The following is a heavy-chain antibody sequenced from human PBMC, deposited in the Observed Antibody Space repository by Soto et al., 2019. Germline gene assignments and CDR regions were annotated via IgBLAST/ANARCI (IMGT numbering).Heavy chain of an antibody. Sequence: PSETLSLTCTVSGASISGFYWSWIRKSAGKGLEWIGRIYATGTTDYTPSLKSRVMMSVATSKQKFSLKLRSVTAADTAVYYCVRDGTKTLRDWLDPWGQGISVTVSS. V-gene: IGHV4-4*07. CDR1: GASISGFY. CDR3: VRDGTKTLRDWLDP. D-gene: IGHD1-1*01. J-gene: IGHJ5*02. CDR2: IYATGTT.